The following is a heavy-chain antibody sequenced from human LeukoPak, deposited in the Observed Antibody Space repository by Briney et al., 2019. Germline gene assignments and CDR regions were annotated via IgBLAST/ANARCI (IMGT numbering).Heavy chain of an antibody. J-gene: IGHJ6*04. CDR2: ITTSSSYM. Sequence: GGSLRLSCAASGFTCCAYNMNWVRRTPGKGLEWVSSITTSSSYMFYADSVRGRFTISRDNAENSLYLQMDSLRDEDTAVYYGAELGITMIGGVWGKGTTVTISS. V-gene: IGHV3-21*01. CDR1: GFTCCAYN. CDR3: AELGITMIGGV. D-gene: IGHD3-10*02.